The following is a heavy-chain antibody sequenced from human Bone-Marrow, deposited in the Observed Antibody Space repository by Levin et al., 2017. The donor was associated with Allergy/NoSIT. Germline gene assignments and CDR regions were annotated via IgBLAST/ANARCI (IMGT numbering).Heavy chain of an antibody. CDR3: VTPTSRDCSGVTCYWSDDY. V-gene: IGHV1-69*13. CDR1: GGTFRNYA. D-gene: IGHD2-15*01. CDR2: IIPSLRTP. J-gene: IGHJ4*02. Sequence: SVKVSCQASGGTFRNYAFSWVRQAPGQGLEWMGGIIPSLRTPNYAQKFQGRITITADDSTSTGFMEMSSLRSEDTAVYYCVTPTSRDCSGVTCYWSDDYWGQGTLVTVSS.